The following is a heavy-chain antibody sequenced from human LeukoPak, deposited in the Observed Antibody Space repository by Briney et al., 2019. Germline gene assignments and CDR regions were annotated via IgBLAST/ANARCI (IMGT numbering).Heavy chain of an antibody. D-gene: IGHD3-10*01. CDR1: GFTFSSCW. CDR2: IKQDGSEK. CDR3: ARGDMVLDY. J-gene: IGHJ4*02. Sequence: GGSRRLSCAASGFTFSSCWMSWVRQAPGKGREWVANIKQDGSEKYYVDSVKGRFTISRDNAKHSLYLQMNSLRAEDTAVYYCARGDMVLDYWGQGTLVTVSS. V-gene: IGHV3-7*01.